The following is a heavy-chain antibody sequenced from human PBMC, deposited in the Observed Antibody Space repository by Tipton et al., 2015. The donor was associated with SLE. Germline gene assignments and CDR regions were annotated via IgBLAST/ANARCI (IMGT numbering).Heavy chain of an antibody. CDR1: GGSISSHC. J-gene: IGHJ4*02. V-gene: IGHV4-59*11. CDR3: ARAGGDSSGWDFDY. Sequence: TLSLTCTVSGGSISSHCWSWIRQPPGKGLEWVGYIYYSGSTNYNPSLKSRVTISVDTSKNQFSLKLSSVTAADTAVYYCARAGGDSSGWDFDYWGQGTLVTVSS. D-gene: IGHD6-19*01. CDR2: IYYSGST.